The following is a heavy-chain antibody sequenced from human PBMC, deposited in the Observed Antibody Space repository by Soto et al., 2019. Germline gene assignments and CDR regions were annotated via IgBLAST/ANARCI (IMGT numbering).Heavy chain of an antibody. CDR3: ARSNITIFGVVTEFDY. J-gene: IGHJ4*02. CDR2: IDPSDSYT. CDR1: GYSFTSYW. V-gene: IGHV5-10-1*01. D-gene: IGHD3-3*01. Sequence: GESLKISCKGSGYSFTSYWISWVRQMPGKGLEWMGRIDPSDSYTNYSPSFQGHVTISADKSISTAYLQWSSLKASDTAMYYCARSNITIFGVVTEFDYWGQGTLVTVSS.